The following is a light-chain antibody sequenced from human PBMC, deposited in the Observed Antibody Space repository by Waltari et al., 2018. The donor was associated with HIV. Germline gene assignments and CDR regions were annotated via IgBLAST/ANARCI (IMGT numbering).Light chain of an antibody. Sequence: SYELTQPPSVSVSPGQTARITCSGDALPMQNNYWYQQKPGQAPVLVIFEDTERPSGIPERFSGSTSGTTVTLIIGGVQAEDEADYFCQSADSNGSVVFGTGTKVTVL. CDR2: EDT. CDR3: QSADSNGSVV. CDR1: ALPMQN. V-gene: IGLV3-25*03. J-gene: IGLJ1*01.